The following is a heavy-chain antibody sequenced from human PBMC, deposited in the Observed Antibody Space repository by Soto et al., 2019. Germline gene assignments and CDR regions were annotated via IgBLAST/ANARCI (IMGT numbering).Heavy chain of an antibody. Sequence: ASVKVSCKASENTFSTYLVHWVRQVHGQGLEWMGWHNSYNGQTEYSQKFQGRVTITRDTSAKTAYLELRSLTSEDTAVYYCAGPHDRAGLGTWGQGTLVTAPQ. J-gene: IGHJ5*02. CDR1: ENTFSTYL. V-gene: IGHV1-3*04. CDR2: HNSYNGQT. D-gene: IGHD1-1*01. CDR3: AGPHDRAGLGT.